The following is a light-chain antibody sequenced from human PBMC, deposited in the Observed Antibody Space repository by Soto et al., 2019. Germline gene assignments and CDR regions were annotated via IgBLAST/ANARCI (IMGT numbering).Light chain of an antibody. CDR1: SSDVGPYNF. CDR3: CSFAGRDTYVG. CDR2: RVT. J-gene: IGLJ2*01. Sequence: QSALIQPRSVSGSPGQSVTISGTGTSSDVGPYNFVSWFQHHPGKAPKPIIFRVTQRPSGVPDRFSGSKSGDTASLTSSGLQPEDEADYYCCSFAGRDTYVGFGGGTKVTVL. V-gene: IGLV2-11*01.